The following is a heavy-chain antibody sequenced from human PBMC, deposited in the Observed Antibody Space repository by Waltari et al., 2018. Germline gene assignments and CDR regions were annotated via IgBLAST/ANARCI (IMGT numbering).Heavy chain of an antibody. V-gene: IGHV1-69*02. CDR2: IIPILGIA. CDR3: ANDYVGFWSGSEYYGMDV. CDR1: GGTFSSYT. J-gene: IGHJ6*02. Sequence: EVKKPGSSVKVSCKASGGTFSSYTISWVRQAPGQGLEWMGRIIPILGIANYAQKFQGRVTITADKSTSTAYMELSSLRSEDTAVYYCANDYVGFWSGSEYYGMDVWGQGTTVTVSS. D-gene: IGHD3-3*01.